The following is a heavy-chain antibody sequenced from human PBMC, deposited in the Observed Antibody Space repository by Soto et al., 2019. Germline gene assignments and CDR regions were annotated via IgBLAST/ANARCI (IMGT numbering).Heavy chain of an antibody. Sequence: QITLKESGPTLVKPTQTLTLTCTFSGFSLNTTAVGVGWIRQPPGKALESLALIYSDNGKRYNPSLKTRLTITKDTSKNQVVLKMTNMDPVDTATYFCAHREGDDYVWGSYKDAFDIWGQGTMVTVSS. D-gene: IGHD3-16*01. CDR1: GFSLNTTAVG. V-gene: IGHV2-5*02. CDR3: AHREGDDYVWGSYKDAFDI. CDR2: IYSDNGK. J-gene: IGHJ3*02.